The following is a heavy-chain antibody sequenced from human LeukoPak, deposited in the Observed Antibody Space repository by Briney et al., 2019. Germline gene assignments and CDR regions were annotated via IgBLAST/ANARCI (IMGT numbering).Heavy chain of an antibody. CDR3: ASSGVWQLVRGDAFDI. D-gene: IGHD3-10*01. V-gene: IGHV4-61*01. Sequence: SETLSLTCTVSGGSISSSSYYWSWIRQPPGKGLEWIGYIYYSGSTNYNPSLKSRVTISVDTSKNQFSLKLSSVTAADTAVYYCASSGVWQLVRGDAFDIWGQGTMVTVSS. CDR1: GGSISSSSYY. J-gene: IGHJ3*02. CDR2: IYYSGST.